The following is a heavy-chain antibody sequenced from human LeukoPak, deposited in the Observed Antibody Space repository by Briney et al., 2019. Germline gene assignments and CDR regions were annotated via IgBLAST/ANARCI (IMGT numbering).Heavy chain of an antibody. V-gene: IGHV3-74*01. CDR3: ARAGYDYVWGTYRS. D-gene: IGHD3-16*02. CDR2: IDSGGSST. CDR1: GFTFSSYS. Sequence: GGSLRLSCTASGFTFSSYSLNWVRQAPGKGLVWVSRIDSGGSSTNYADSVKGRFTISRDNAKSTLHLQMNSLRAEDTAVYYCARAGYDYVWGTYRSWGQGTLVTVSS. J-gene: IGHJ5*02.